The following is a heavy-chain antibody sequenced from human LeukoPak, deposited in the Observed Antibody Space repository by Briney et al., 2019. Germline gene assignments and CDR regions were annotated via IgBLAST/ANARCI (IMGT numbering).Heavy chain of an antibody. CDR1: GFTFSSYS. J-gene: IGHJ6*02. Sequence: PGGSLRLSCAASGFTFSSYSMNWVRQAPGKGLEWVSSISSSSSYIYYADSVKGRLTTSRDNAKNSLYLQMNSLRAEDTAVYYCARPIVVVPAARGSSYYYYYGMDVWGQGTTVTVSS. D-gene: IGHD2-2*01. V-gene: IGHV3-21*01. CDR2: ISSSSSYI. CDR3: ARPIVVVPAARGSSYYYYYGMDV.